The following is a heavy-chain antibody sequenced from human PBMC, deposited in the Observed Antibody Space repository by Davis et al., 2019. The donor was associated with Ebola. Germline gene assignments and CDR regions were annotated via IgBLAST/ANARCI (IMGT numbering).Heavy chain of an antibody. D-gene: IGHD2-15*01. Sequence: GGSLRLSCKGSGYSFTSYWNARVRQIPGKGLEWMGIIYPGASDTRYSPSFQGPVTIPADNSLSTAYLQWSSLKASDTDMFYCARLGYCSGGSCTNWFEPWGQGTLVTVSS. J-gene: IGHJ5*02. V-gene: IGHV5-51*01. CDR1: GYSFTSYW. CDR2: IYPGASDT. CDR3: ARLGYCSGGSCTNWFEP.